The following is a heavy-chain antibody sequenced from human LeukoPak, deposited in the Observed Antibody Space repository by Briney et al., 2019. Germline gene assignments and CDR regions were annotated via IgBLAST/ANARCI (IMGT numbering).Heavy chain of an antibody. CDR2: ISYDGSNK. CDR1: GFTFSSYA. Sequence: GGSLRLSCAASGFTFSSYAMHWVRQAPGKRLEWVAVISYDGSNKYYADSVKGRFTISRDNSKNTLYLQMNSLRAEDTAVYYCARGTVTTGNGMDVWGQGTTVTVSS. V-gene: IGHV3-30-3*01. CDR3: ARGTVTTGNGMDV. D-gene: IGHD4-17*01. J-gene: IGHJ6*02.